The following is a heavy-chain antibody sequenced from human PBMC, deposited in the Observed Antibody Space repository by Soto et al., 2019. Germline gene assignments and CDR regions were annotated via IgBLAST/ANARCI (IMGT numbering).Heavy chain of an antibody. J-gene: IGHJ6*03. CDR2: ISSSSSYI. CDR3: ARDMSDYYYYMDV. Sequence: GGSLRLSCAASGFTFSSYSMNWVRQAPGKGLEWVSSISSSSSYIYYADSVKGRFTISRDNAKNSLYLQMNSLRAEDTAVYYCARDMSDYYYYMDVWGKGTTVTVSS. CDR1: GFTFSSYS. V-gene: IGHV3-21*01.